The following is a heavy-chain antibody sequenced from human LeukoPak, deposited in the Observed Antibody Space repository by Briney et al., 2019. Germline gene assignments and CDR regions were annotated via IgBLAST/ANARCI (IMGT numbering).Heavy chain of an antibody. V-gene: IGHV3-74*03. CDR1: GFTLGNYW. Sequence: AGGSLRLSCAASGFTLGNYWMHWARQAPGNGLVWVSRGDGDGSHSTYADSVKGRFTISRDNAKNTLYLQMNRLTGEDTAVYYCAYSDLFDTWGQGTLVTVSS. CDR2: GDGDGSHS. J-gene: IGHJ4*02. CDR3: AYSDLFDT. D-gene: IGHD4-17*01.